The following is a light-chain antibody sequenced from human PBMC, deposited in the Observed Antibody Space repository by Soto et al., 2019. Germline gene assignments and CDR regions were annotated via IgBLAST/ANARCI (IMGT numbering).Light chain of an antibody. J-gene: IGKJ1*01. Sequence: DIVMTQSPATLSVSPGERATLSCRASQSVSSNLGWYQHKPGQAPRLLIYGASTRATGIPARFSGSGSGTEFTLTISILQSEDFAVYYCQQYDSWPTWTFGQGTKVDIK. V-gene: IGKV3-15*01. CDR2: GAS. CDR1: QSVSSN. CDR3: QQYDSWPTWT.